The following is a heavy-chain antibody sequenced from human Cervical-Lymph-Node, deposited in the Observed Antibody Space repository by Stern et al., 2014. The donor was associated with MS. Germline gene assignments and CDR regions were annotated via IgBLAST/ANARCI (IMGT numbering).Heavy chain of an antibody. J-gene: IGHJ4*02. CDR1: GGTFSSYA. CDR3: AREEMATIFRGFDY. D-gene: IGHD5-24*01. Sequence: VQLVESGAEVKKPGSSVKVSCKASGGTFSSYAISWVRRAPGQGLEWMGGILPIFGTANYAQKFQGRVTITADESTSTAYMELSSLRSEDTAVYYCAREEMATIFRGFDYWGQGTLVTVSS. CDR2: ILPIFGTA. V-gene: IGHV1-69*01.